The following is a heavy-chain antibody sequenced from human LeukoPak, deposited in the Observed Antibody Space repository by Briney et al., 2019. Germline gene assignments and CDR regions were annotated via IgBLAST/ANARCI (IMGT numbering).Heavy chain of an antibody. D-gene: IGHD1-26*01. Sequence: SETLSLTCTVSGGSISSCSDYWAWIRQPPGKGLEWIGSIYYSGSTYYNSSLKSRVTVSVDTSKNQFSLKLSSVTAADTAVYYCGRHIYSGSYSRWFDPWGQGTLVTVSS. CDR3: GRHIYSGSYSRWFDP. CDR1: GGSISSCSDY. V-gene: IGHV4-39*01. J-gene: IGHJ5*02. CDR2: IYYSGST.